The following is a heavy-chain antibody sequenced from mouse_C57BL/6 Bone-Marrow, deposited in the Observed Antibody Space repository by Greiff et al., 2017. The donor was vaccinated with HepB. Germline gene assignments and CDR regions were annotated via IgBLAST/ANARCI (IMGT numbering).Heavy chain of an antibody. J-gene: IGHJ4*01. CDR3: RKDAMDY. CDR2: IRLKSDNYAT. CDR1: GFTFSNYW. V-gene: IGHV6-3*01. Sequence: EVKVEESGGGLVQPGGSMKLSCVASGFTFSNYWMNWVRQSPEKGLEWVAQIRLKSDNYATHYAESVKGRFTISRDDSKSSVYLQMNNLRAEDTGIYYCRKDAMDYWGQGTSVTVSS.